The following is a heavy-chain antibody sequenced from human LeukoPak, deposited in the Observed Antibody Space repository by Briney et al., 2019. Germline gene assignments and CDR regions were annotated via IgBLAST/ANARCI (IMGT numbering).Heavy chain of an antibody. CDR3: ARRGTGFDP. Sequence: PSETLSLTCTVSGGSISSSSYYWGWIRQPPGKGLEWIGSIYYSGSTYYNPSLKSRVTISVDTSKNQFSLKLSSVTAADTPVYYCARRGTGFDPWGQGTLVTVSS. CDR1: GGSISSSSYY. D-gene: IGHD2-15*01. CDR2: IYYSGST. V-gene: IGHV4-39*01. J-gene: IGHJ5*02.